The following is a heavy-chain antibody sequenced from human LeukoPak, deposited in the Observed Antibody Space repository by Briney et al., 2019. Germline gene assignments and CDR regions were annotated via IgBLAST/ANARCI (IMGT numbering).Heavy chain of an antibody. V-gene: IGHV3-21*01. CDR3: ARDIWFGDYYFDY. J-gene: IGHJ4*02. Sequence: GGSLRLSCAASGFTFSSYSMNWVRQAPGKGLEWVSSISSSSSYIYYADSVKGRFTISRDNAKNSLYLQMNSLRAEDTAVYYCARDIWFGDYYFDYWGQGTLVTVSS. CDR2: ISSSSSYI. CDR1: GFTFSSYS. D-gene: IGHD3-10*01.